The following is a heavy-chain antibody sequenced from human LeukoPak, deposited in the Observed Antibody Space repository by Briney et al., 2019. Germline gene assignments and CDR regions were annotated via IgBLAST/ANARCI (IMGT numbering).Heavy chain of an antibody. J-gene: IGHJ4*02. V-gene: IGHV3-53*01. Sequence: GGSLRLSCAASGFTVSSNYMSWVRQAPRKGLEWVSVIYSGGSTYYADSVKGRFTISRDNSKNTLYLQMNSLRAEDTAVYYCASSMVRGVIQSYYFDYWGQGTLVTVSS. CDR1: GFTVSSNY. D-gene: IGHD3-10*01. CDR3: ASSMVRGVIQSYYFDY. CDR2: IYSGGST.